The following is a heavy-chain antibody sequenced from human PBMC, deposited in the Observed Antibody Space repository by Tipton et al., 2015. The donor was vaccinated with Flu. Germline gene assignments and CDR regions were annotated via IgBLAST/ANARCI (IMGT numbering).Heavy chain of an antibody. D-gene: IGHD3-10*01. CDR3: ARGSGSGTFVIFDY. Sequence: TLSLTCTVSGGSISSYYWAWIRQPAGKGLEWIGRIYTSGSTKYNPSLESRVTMSVDTSKNHFSLKLSSLTAADTAVYYCARGSGSGTFVIFDYWGQGTLVAVSS. CDR2: IYTSGST. CDR1: GGSISSYY. V-gene: IGHV4-4*07. J-gene: IGHJ4*02.